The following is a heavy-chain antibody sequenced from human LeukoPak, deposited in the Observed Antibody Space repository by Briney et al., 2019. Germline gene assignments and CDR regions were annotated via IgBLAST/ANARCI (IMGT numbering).Heavy chain of an antibody. V-gene: IGHV4-39*01. CDR3: ASLLNVAGYSGYDSDY. J-gene: IGHJ4*02. Sequence: SETLSLTCTVSGGSISSSSYYWGWIRQPPGKGLEWIGSIYYSGITYYNPSLKSRVTISVDTSNNQFSLKLSSVTAADTAVYYCASLLNVAGYSGYDSDYWGQGTLVTVSS. D-gene: IGHD5-12*01. CDR2: IYYSGIT. CDR1: GGSISSSSYY.